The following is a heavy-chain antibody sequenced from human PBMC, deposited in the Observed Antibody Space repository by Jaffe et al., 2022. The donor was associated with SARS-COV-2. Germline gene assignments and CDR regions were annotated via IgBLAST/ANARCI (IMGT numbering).Heavy chain of an antibody. Sequence: QVQLVESGGGVVQPGRSLRLSCAASGFTFSSYGMHWVRQAPGKGLEWVAVISYDGSNKYYADSVKGRFTISRDNSKNTLYLQMNSLRAEDTAVYYCAKEGVVVAATGWFDPWGQGTLVTVSS. CDR3: AKEGVVVAATGWFDP. D-gene: IGHD2-15*01. J-gene: IGHJ5*02. CDR2: ISYDGSNK. CDR1: GFTFSSYG. V-gene: IGHV3-30*18.